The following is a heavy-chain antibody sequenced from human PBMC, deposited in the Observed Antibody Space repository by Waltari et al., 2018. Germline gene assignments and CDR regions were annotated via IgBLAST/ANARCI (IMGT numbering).Heavy chain of an antibody. D-gene: IGHD5-18*01. CDR3: ASRGYSYVEFDY. Sequence: QLQLQESGPGLVKPSETLSLTCTVPGGSISSSSYYWGWIRQPTGKGLEWIGSIYYSGSTYYNPSLKSRVTISVDTSKNQFSLKLSSVTAADTAVYYCASRGYSYVEFDYWGQGTLVTVSS. CDR2: IYYSGST. J-gene: IGHJ4*02. CDR1: GGSISSSSYY. V-gene: IGHV4-39*01.